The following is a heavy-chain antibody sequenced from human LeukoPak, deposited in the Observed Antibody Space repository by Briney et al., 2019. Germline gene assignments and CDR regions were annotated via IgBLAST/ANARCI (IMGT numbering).Heavy chain of an antibody. D-gene: IGHD3-9*01. CDR2: ISGSGGST. CDR3: AKGAFGDIYYQRYYFDY. Sequence: GGSLRLSCAASGFTFSSYAMSWVRQAPGKGLEWVSAISGSGGSTYYADSVKGRFTISRDNSKNTLYLQMNSLRAEDTAVYYCAKGAFGDIYYQRYYFDYWGQGTLVTVSS. J-gene: IGHJ4*02. CDR1: GFTFSSYA. V-gene: IGHV3-23*01.